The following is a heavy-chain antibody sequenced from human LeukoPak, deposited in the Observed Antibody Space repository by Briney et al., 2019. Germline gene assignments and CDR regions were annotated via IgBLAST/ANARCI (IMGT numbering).Heavy chain of an antibody. CDR2: MNEAGSDK. V-gene: IGHV3-7*01. J-gene: IGHJ4*02. CDR3: VSWDVGHNNY. Sequence: GGSLRLSCAASGFSFSNFWMSWLRQAPGKGLEWVAHMNEAGSDKYYVEYVKGRFSISRDNAKNSVTLQMNSLSVEDTAVYYCVSWDVGHNNYWGQGAQVTVSS. D-gene: IGHD1-1*01. CDR1: GFSFSNFW.